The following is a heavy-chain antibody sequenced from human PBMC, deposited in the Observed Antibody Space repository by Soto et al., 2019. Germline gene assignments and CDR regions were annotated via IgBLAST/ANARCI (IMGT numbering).Heavy chain of an antibody. Sequence: SQTLSLTCAISGASVSSKSAAWNWIMQSPSRGLEWLGRTYYRSKWYNDYAVSVKSRITINPDTSKNQFSLHLNSVTPEDTAVYYCGTFLSTTSQDVWGEGTTV. D-gene: IGHD2-2*01. CDR2: TYYRSKWYN. V-gene: IGHV6-1*01. CDR1: GASVSSKSAA. CDR3: GTFLSTTSQDV. J-gene: IGHJ6*02.